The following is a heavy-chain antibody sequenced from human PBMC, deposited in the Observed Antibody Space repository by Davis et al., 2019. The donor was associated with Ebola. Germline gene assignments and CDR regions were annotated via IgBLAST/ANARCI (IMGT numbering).Heavy chain of an antibody. J-gene: IGHJ6*02. CDR1: GFTFSSYW. CDR3: ARVNGITWGMDV. Sequence: GESLEISCAASGFTFSSYWMHWVRQAPGKGLVWVSRINSDGSSTSYADSVKGRFTISKDNAKNSLYLQMNSLRAEDTAVYYCARVNGITWGMDVWGQGTTVTVSS. V-gene: IGHV3-74*01. D-gene: IGHD2-8*01. CDR2: INSDGSST.